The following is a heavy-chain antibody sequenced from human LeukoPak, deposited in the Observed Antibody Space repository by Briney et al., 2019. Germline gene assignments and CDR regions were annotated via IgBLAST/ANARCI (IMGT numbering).Heavy chain of an antibody. D-gene: IGHD3-22*01. V-gene: IGHV1-2*02. CDR3: ARDYYYDSSGYSEYYYYGMDV. Sequence: ASVKVSCKASGYTFTGYYMHWVRQAPGQGLEWMGWINPNSGGTNYAQKFQGRVTMTRDTSISTAYMELSRLRSDDTAVYYCARDYYYDSSGYSEYYYYGMDVWGQGTTVIVSS. CDR1: GYTFTGYY. J-gene: IGHJ6*02. CDR2: INPNSGGT.